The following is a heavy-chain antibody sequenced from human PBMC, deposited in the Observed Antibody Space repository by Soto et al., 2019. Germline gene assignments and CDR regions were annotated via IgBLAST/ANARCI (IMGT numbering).Heavy chain of an antibody. CDR1: GFTFSDYG. CDR2: ISFDGNKI. D-gene: IGHD4-4*01. Sequence: GESLKISCVTSGFTFSDYGFHWVRQAPGKGLDWVAMISFDGNKINYAESVKGRFTISRDPSKNTLYLQMTSLTAEDAAVYYCGRDFEGFANYKFYYGMSVWGQGTTVTVSS. J-gene: IGHJ6*02. CDR3: GRDFEGFANYKFYYGMSV. V-gene: IGHV3-33*05.